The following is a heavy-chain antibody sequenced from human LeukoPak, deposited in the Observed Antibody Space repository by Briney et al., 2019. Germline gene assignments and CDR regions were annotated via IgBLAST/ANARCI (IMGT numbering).Heavy chain of an antibody. D-gene: IGHD2/OR15-2a*01. CDR2: NSVYNGKT. V-gene: IGHV1-18*01. Sequence: GSVRVSCKASGYTFTRYGISGGRQAPGEGGERRGWNSVYNGKTNYAQKPKGRVTITTDTSTSTAYMELRSLRSDDTAVYYCATGEGYFPPGYWGQGTLVTVSS. CDR1: GYTFTRYG. CDR3: ATGEGYFPPGY. J-gene: IGHJ4*02.